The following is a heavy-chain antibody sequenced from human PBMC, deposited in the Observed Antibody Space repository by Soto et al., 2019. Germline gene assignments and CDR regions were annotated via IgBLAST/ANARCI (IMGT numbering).Heavy chain of an antibody. CDR1: GFSFSSYG. J-gene: IGHJ2*01. CDR3: VRTASSFDWTLDL. CDR2: TTYDGGIK. D-gene: IGHD6-6*01. Sequence: GGSLRLSCAASGFSFSSYGMEWVRLAPGKGLEWVAATTYDGGIKHYVDSVKGRFTISRDTSKNILYLEMNSLRVDDTAVYYCVRTASSFDWTLDLWGRGTLVTVSS. V-gene: IGHV3-30*03.